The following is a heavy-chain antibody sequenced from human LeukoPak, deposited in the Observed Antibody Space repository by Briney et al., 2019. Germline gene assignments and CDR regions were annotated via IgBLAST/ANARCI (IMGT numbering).Heavy chain of an antibody. CDR1: GGSFSGYY. J-gene: IGHJ5*02. V-gene: IGHV4-34*01. D-gene: IGHD3-10*01. Sequence: SETLSLTCAVYGGSFSGYYWSWIRQPPGKGLEWIGEINHSGSTNYNPSLKSRVTISVDTSKNQFSLKLSSVTAADTAVYYCARLRAMVRGVISRRWFDPWGQGTLVTVSS. CDR3: ARLRAMVRGVISRRWFDP. CDR2: INHSGST.